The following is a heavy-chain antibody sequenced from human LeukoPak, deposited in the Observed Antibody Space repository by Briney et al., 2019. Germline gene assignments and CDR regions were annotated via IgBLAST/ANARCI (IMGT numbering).Heavy chain of an antibody. CDR1: GGTFSSYA. CDR3: AGEPSTYYYGSGSRPGENWFDP. V-gene: IGHV1-69*06. D-gene: IGHD3-10*01. CDR2: IIPIFGTA. J-gene: IGHJ5*02. Sequence: SVKVSCKASGGTFSSYAISWVRQAPGQGLEWMGGIIPIFGTANYAQKFQGRVTITADKSTSTAYMELSSLRSEDTAVYYCAGEPSTYYYGSGSRPGENWFDPWGQGTLVTVSS.